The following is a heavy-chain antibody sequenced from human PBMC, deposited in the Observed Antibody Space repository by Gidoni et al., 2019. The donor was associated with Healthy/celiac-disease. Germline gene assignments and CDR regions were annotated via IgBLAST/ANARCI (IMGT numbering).Heavy chain of an antibody. CDR3: ARGHSAARSMIVVVIPPAPTEYAFDI. D-gene: IGHD3-22*01. V-gene: IGHV1-69*01. CDR2: IIPIFGTA. CDR1: GGTFSSYA. J-gene: IGHJ3*02. Sequence: QVQLVQSGAEVKKPGSSVKVSCKASGGTFSSYAISWVRQAPGQGLEWMGGIIPIFGTANYAQKFQGRVTITADESTSTAYMELSSLRSEDTAVYYCARGHSAARSMIVVVIPPAPTEYAFDIWGQGTMVTVSS.